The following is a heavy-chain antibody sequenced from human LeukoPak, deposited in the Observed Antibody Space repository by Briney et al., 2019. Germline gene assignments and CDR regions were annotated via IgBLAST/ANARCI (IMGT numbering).Heavy chain of an antibody. J-gene: IGHJ3*01. CDR1: GGSISSGSYY. D-gene: IGHD5-18*01. CDR3: ARDWDTEAWTFDY. CDR2: IYTSGST. V-gene: IGHV4-61*02. Sequence: PSQTLSLTCTVSGGSISSGSYYWRWIRPPAGKGLEWIGRIYTSGSTNYNPSLKSRVTISVNTSKNQFSLKLSSVTAADTAVYYCARDWDTEAWTFDYWGQGTMVTVSS.